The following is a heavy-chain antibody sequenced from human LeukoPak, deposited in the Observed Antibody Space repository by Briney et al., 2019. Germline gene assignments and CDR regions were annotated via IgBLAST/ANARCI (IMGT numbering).Heavy chain of an antibody. Sequence: ASVKVSSKASGHTLNELSIHWVRQAPGKGLEWMGGFDPEDGETIYAQKFRGRLTMTEDTSTDTAYMELSSLRSDDTAVYYCTTDLDYWGQGSLVTVSS. V-gene: IGHV1-24*01. J-gene: IGHJ4*02. CDR3: TTDLDY. CDR1: GHTLNELS. CDR2: FDPEDGET.